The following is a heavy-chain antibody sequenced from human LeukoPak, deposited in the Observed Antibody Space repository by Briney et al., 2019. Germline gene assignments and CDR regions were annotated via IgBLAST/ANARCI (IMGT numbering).Heavy chain of an antibody. CDR2: ISSSSSYI. Sequence: GGSLRLSCAASGFTFSSYSMNWVRQAPGKGLEWVSSISSSSSYIYYADSVKGRFTISRDNAKNSLYLQMNSLRAEDTAAYYCARVIPRYSGYDFGGIDYWGQGTLVTVSS. J-gene: IGHJ4*02. D-gene: IGHD5-12*01. CDR1: GFTFSSYS. CDR3: ARVIPRYSGYDFGGIDY. V-gene: IGHV3-21*01.